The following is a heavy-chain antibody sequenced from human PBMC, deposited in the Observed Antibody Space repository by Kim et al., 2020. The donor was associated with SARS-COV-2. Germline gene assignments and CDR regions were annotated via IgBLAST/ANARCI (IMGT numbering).Heavy chain of an antibody. CDR2: INHSGST. Sequence: SETLSLTCAVYGGSFSGYYWSWIRQPPGKGLEWIGEINHSGSTNYNPSLKSRVTISVDTSKNQFSLKLSSVTAADTAVYYCARGLRQQQSRTNIAVAANTSWGQGTLVTVSS. D-gene: IGHD6-19*01. J-gene: IGHJ5*02. V-gene: IGHV4-34*01. CDR3: ARGLRQQQSRTNIAVAANTS. CDR1: GGSFSGYY.